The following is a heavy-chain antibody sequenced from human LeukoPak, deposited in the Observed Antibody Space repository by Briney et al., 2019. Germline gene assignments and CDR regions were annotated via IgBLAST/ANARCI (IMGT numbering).Heavy chain of an antibody. CDR3: TRDLKGYYYDSSGAFDI. D-gene: IGHD3-22*01. CDR2: IRSKAYGGTT. J-gene: IGHJ3*02. V-gene: IGHV3-49*04. Sequence: GGSLRLSCTASGFTFGDYAMSWVRQAPGKGLEWVGFIRSKAYGGTTEYAASVKGRFTISRDDSKSIAYLQMNSLKTEDTAVHYCTRDLKGYYYDSSGAFDIWGQGTMVTVSS. CDR1: GFTFGDYA.